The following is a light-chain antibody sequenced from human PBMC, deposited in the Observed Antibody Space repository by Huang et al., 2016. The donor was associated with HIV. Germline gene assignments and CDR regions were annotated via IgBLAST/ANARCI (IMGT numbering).Light chain of an antibody. V-gene: IGKV1-33*01. CDR1: QDISNS. J-gene: IGKJ3*01. CDR2: DTS. Sequence: DIQMTQSPSSLSASVGDRVTITCQASQDISNSLNWYQQKPGKAPKLLIYDTSNLETGVPSRFSGSGSGTDYTFTISNQQPGDFATYYCQQYDKLPFTFGPGSKVDIK. CDR3: QQYDKLPFT.